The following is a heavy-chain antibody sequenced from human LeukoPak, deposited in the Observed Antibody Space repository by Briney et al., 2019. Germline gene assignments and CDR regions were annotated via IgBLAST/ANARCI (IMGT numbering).Heavy chain of an antibody. CDR2: IYYSGST. CDR1: GGSISSGDYY. J-gene: IGHJ4*02. Sequence: PSETLSLTCTVSGGSISSGDYYWSRIRQPPGKGPEWIGSIYYSGSTYYNPSLKSRVTISLDTSKNQCSLKLSSVTAADTAVYYCARGLNYDSSGYLFDYWGQGTLVTVSS. V-gene: IGHV4-39*07. D-gene: IGHD3-22*01. CDR3: ARGLNYDSSGYLFDY.